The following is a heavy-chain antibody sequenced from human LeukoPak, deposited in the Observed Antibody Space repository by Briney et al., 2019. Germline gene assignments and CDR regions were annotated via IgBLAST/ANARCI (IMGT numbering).Heavy chain of an antibody. D-gene: IGHD5-12*01. CDR3: ARKGAGYSGYGIDY. CDR1: GFTFSSYS. Sequence: PGGSLRLSCAASGFTFSSYSMNWVRQAPGKGLEWVSSISSSSSYIYYADSVKGRFTISRDDAKNSLYLQMNSLRAKDTAVYYCARKGAGYSGYGIDYWGQGTLVTVSS. V-gene: IGHV3-21*01. CDR2: ISSSSSYI. J-gene: IGHJ4*02.